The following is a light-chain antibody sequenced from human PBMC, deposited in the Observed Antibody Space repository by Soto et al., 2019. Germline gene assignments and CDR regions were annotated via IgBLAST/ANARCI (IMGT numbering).Light chain of an antibody. V-gene: IGKV3-20*01. CDR2: GAS. Sequence: EIVLTQSPGTLSLSPGERATLSCRASQSVSSSYLAWYQQKPGQAPRLLIYGASSRATGIPDRFSGSGSGTDFTLTISSLQPEDVAAYYCQKYNSAPLTVGGGTKVEIK. J-gene: IGKJ4*01. CDR1: QSVSSSY. CDR3: QKYNSAPLT.